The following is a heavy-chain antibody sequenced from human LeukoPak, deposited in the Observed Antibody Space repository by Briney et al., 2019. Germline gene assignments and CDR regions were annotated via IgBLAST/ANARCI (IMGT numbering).Heavy chain of an antibody. Sequence: PGGSLRLSCAASGFTFDDYAMHWVRQAPGKGLEWVSGISWNSGSIGYADSVKGRFTISRDNAKNSLYLQMNSLRAEGTALYYCAKELGYCSSTSCYDYFDYWGQGTLVTVSS. D-gene: IGHD2-2*01. CDR2: ISWNSGSI. V-gene: IGHV3-9*01. CDR3: AKELGYCSSTSCYDYFDY. J-gene: IGHJ4*02. CDR1: GFTFDDYA.